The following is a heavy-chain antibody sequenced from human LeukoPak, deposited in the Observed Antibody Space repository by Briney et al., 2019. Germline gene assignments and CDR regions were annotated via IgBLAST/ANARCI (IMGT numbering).Heavy chain of an antibody. V-gene: IGHV3-30-3*01. CDR1: GFTFNSYS. Sequence: GGSLRLSCAASGFTFNSYSMHWVRQAPGKGLEWVTAISDDETYKFYADSVKGRFTISRDNARTSVFLQMGSLRAEDTAIYYCTRTFDSWGQGTLVTVSS. CDR2: ISDDETYK. CDR3: TRTFDS. J-gene: IGHJ4*02.